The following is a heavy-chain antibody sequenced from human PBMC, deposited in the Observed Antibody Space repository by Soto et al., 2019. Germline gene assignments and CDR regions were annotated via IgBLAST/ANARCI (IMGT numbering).Heavy chain of an antibody. V-gene: IGHV4-59*01. CDR3: ARGPPYYDILTESAGVYMDV. CDR2: IYYSGST. Sequence: SETLSLTCTVSGGSISSYYWSWIRQPPGKGLEWIGYIYYSGSTNYNPSLKSRVTISVDTSKNQFSLKLSSVTAADTAVYYCARGPPYYDILTESAGVYMDVWGKGTTVTVSS. CDR1: GGSISSYY. J-gene: IGHJ6*03. D-gene: IGHD3-9*01.